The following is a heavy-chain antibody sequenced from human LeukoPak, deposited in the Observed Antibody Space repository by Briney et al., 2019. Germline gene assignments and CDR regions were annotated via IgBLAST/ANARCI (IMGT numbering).Heavy chain of an antibody. CDR1: GVTFRSYW. D-gene: IGHD2-15*01. Sequence: GGSLRLSCVASGVTFRSYWMTWVRQAPGTGLEWGASIKYDVSAKYYVDSVKGRFTISRDNVKNSLYLQMNSLRADDTALYYCARGGWVAFDYWGQGTLVTVSS. CDR2: IKYDVSAK. J-gene: IGHJ4*02. V-gene: IGHV3-7*01. CDR3: ARGGWVAFDY.